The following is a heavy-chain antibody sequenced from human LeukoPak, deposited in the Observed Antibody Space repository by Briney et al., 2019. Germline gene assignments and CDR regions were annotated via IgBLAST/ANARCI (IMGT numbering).Heavy chain of an antibody. CDR2: IYYSGTT. Sequence: SETLSLTCTVSGGSISSHYWSWIRQPPGKGLEWIGYIYYSGTTNYNPSLKSRVTISVDTSKNQFSLKLSSVTAADTAVYYCARGRREWTTNSLLDYWGHGTLVTVSS. V-gene: IGHV4-59*11. J-gene: IGHJ4*01. CDR1: GGSISSHY. CDR3: ARGRREWTTNSLLDY. D-gene: IGHD3-3*01.